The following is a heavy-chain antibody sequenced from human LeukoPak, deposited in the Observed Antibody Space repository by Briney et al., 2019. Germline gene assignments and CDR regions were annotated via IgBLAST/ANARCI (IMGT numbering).Heavy chain of an antibody. CDR3: ARTGKSNDFWSSYYRIYFDY. CDR2: INHSGST. V-gene: IGHV4-34*01. D-gene: IGHD3-3*01. CDR1: GGSFSGYY. J-gene: IGHJ4*02. Sequence: SETLSLTCAVYGGSFSGYYWSWIRQPPGKGLEWIGEINHSGSTNYNPSLKSRVTISVDTSKNQFSLKLSSVTAADTAVYYCARTGKSNDFWSSYYRIYFDYWGQGTLVTVSS.